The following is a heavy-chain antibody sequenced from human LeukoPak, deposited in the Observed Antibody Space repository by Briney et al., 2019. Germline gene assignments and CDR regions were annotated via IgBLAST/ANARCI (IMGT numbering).Heavy chain of an antibody. CDR3: AKGDGGYYLIDF. J-gene: IGHJ4*02. CDR1: GFTFTSYA. V-gene: IGHV3-23*01. Sequence: GGSLRLSCAASGFTFTSYALSWVRQAPGKGLEYLSTISDTGDTYYANSVKGRFTISRDNSKNTVYLQMNSLRADDTAVYYCAKGDGGYYLIDFWGQGTLVTVSS. CDR2: ISDTGDT. D-gene: IGHD3-22*01.